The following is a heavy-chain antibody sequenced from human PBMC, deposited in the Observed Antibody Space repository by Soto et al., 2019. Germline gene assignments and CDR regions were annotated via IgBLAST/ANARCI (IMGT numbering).Heavy chain of an antibody. V-gene: IGHV1-18*01. D-gene: IGHD5-12*01. CDR3: ARDRVYGGYDSNIWPFDY. Sequence: QVQLVQSGAEVTKPGASVKVSCKASGYTFTSYGFSWVRQAPGQGLEWMGWISAYNGNTNSAQKIQGRVAMATDTSTSTAEMELRSLRSDDTAVYYCARDRVYGGYDSNIWPFDYWGQGTLVTVSS. CDR1: GYTFTSYG. J-gene: IGHJ4*02. CDR2: ISAYNGNT.